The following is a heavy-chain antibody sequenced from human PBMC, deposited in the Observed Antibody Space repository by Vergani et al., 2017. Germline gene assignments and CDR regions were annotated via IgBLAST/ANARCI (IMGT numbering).Heavy chain of an antibody. V-gene: IGHV3-21*01. Sequence: EVQLVESGGGLVKPGGSLRLSCAASGFTFSSYSMNWVRQAPGKGLEWVSSISSSSSYIYYADSVKGRFTISRDNAKNSLYLQMNSLRAEDTAVYYCAKDFDAISRLSFVWDYYDSSGYWGGCSDYWGQGTLVTVSS. J-gene: IGHJ4*02. CDR1: GFTFSSYS. D-gene: IGHD3-22*01. CDR3: AKDFDAISRLSFVWDYYDSSGYWGGCSDY. CDR2: ISSSSSYI.